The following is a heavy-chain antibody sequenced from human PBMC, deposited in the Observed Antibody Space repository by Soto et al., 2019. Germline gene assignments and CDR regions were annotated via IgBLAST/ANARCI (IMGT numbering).Heavy chain of an antibody. D-gene: IGHD2-21*02. CDR1: GFTFKNYA. V-gene: IGHV3-30-3*01. CDR2: ISYDGSIE. CDR3: AREGGDEWIDYYYYGMDV. J-gene: IGHJ6*02. Sequence: QVQLVESGGGVVQPGRSLRLSCAASGFTFKNYAMHWVRQAPGKGLEWVAVISYDGSIEFYADSVKGRFTISRDDFKNTMFLQMGSLRVEDTAVYYCAREGGDEWIDYYYYGMDVWGHGTTVTVSS.